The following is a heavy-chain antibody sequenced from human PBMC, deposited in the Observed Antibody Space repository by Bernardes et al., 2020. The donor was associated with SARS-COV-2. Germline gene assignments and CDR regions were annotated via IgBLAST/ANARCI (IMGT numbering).Heavy chain of an antibody. CDR3: ATTNPRYNWNDGAFDI. CDR2: ISAYNGNT. V-gene: IGHV1-18*01. D-gene: IGHD1-1*01. J-gene: IGHJ3*02. Sequence: ASVKVSCMASGYTFTSYGISWVRQAPGQGLEWMGWISAYNGNTNYAQKLQGRVTMTTDTSTSTAYMELRSLRSDDTAVYYCATTNPRYNWNDGAFDIWGQGTMVTVSS. CDR1: GYTFTSYG.